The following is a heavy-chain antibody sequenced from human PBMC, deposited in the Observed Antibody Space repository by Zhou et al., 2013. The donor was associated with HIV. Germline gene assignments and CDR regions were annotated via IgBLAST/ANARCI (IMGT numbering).Heavy chain of an antibody. J-gene: IGHJ6*04. Sequence: SSVKVSCKTSGVTSTSHTVSWVRQVPHGLEWMGGTVLRLGEVSYAQVFQDRVTITTDDARGTAHMELSSLRCEDTGVYYCARDRGEGSFKFFYVMDVWDGETTVTVSS. CDR2: TVLRLGEV. D-gene: IGHD3-16*02. CDR1: GVTSTSHT. V-gene: IGHV1-69*16. CDR3: ARDRGEGSFKFFYVMDV.